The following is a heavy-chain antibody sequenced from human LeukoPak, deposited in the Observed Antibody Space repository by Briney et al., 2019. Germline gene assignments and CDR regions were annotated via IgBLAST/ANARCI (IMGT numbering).Heavy chain of an antibody. V-gene: IGHV3-48*03. J-gene: IGHJ6*02. CDR3: ARSRRDNYYYYYGMDV. Sequence: PGGSLRLSCAASGFTFSSYEMTWVRQAPGKGLKWVSNISSSDTTIHYADSVKGRFTISRDNARNSLYLQMNSLRAEDTAVYYCARSRRDNYYYYYGMDVWGQGITVTVSS. D-gene: IGHD5-24*01. CDR2: ISSSDTTI. CDR1: GFTFSSYE.